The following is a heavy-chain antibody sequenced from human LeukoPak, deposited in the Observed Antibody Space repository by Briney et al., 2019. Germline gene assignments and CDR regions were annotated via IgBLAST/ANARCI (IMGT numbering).Heavy chain of an antibody. V-gene: IGHV3-53*01. Sequence: GGSLRLSCAASGFIVNSNYMSWVRQAPGKGLEWVSVIYSGGSTYYADSVKGRFTISRDNSKNTLYLQMNSLRAEDTAVYYCARLRQYSSGWSSYYYYYMDVWGKGTTVTVSS. CDR2: IYSGGST. CDR1: GFIVNSNY. D-gene: IGHD6-19*01. J-gene: IGHJ6*03. CDR3: ARLRQYSSGWSSYYYYYMDV.